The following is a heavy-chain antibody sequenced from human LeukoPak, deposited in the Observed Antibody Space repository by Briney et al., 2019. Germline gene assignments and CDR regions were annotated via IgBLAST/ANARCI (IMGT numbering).Heavy chain of an antibody. V-gene: IGHV1-18*01. D-gene: IGHD3-9*01. Sequence: ASVKVSCKASGYTFTSYGISWVRQAPGQGLEWMGWISAYNGNTNYAQKLQGRVTMTTDTSTSTAHMELRSLRSDDTAVYYCARDWDDILTGDYWGQGTLVTVSS. CDR3: ARDWDDILTGDY. J-gene: IGHJ4*02. CDR1: GYTFTSYG. CDR2: ISAYNGNT.